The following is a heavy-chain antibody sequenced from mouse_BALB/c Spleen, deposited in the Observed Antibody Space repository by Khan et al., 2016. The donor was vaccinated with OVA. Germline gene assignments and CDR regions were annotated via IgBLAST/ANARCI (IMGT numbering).Heavy chain of an antibody. D-gene: IGHD2-4*01. J-gene: IGHJ3*01. Sequence: QVQLKQSGPGLVQPSQSLSITCTVSGFSLNNYSVHWVRQSPGKGLEWLGVIWSAGSTDYNAAFISRMTISKDNSRNQIFFRMNSLQPNDTAICYCARRGYDYGRGALFAYWGQGTLVTVSA. CDR2: IWSAGST. CDR1: GFSLNNYS. CDR3: ARRGYDYGRGALFAY. V-gene: IGHV2-2*02.